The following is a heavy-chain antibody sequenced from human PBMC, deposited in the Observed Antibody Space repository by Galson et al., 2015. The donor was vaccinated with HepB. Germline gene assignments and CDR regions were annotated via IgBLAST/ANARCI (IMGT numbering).Heavy chain of an antibody. Sequence: SLRLSCAASGFTFSSYAMSWVRQAPGKGLEWVSAISGSGGSTYYADSVKGRFTISRDNSKNTLYLQMNSLRAEDTAVYYCAKAPVQLPRHFDYWGQGTLVTVSS. D-gene: IGHD2-2*01. J-gene: IGHJ4*02. CDR2: ISGSGGST. CDR3: AKAPVQLPRHFDY. V-gene: IGHV3-23*01. CDR1: GFTFSSYA.